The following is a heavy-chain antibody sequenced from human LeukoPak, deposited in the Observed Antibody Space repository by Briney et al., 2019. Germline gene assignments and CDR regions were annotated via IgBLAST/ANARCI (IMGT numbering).Heavy chain of an antibody. Sequence: SETLSLTCTVSGDSISRYYWSWIRQPPGKGLEWIGYIFYSGSTNYNPSLESRVTISVDTSKNQFSLKLSSVTAADTAVYYCARTRGLWFGELYDYWGQGTLVTVSS. D-gene: IGHD3-10*01. CDR2: IFYSGST. V-gene: IGHV4-59*08. CDR3: ARTRGLWFGELYDY. J-gene: IGHJ4*02. CDR1: GDSISRYY.